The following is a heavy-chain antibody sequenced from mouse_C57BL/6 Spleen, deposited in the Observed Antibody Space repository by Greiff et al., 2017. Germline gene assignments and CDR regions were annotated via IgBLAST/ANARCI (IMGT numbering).Heavy chain of an antibody. Sequence: QVQLQQSGAELVKPGASVKISCKASGYAFSSYWMNWVKQRPGKGLEWIGQIYPGDGDTNYNGKFKGKATLTADKSSSTAYMQLSSLTSEDSAVYFCARLTPYDYDEEYYAMDYWGQGTSVTVSS. CDR1: GYAFSSYW. D-gene: IGHD2-4*01. CDR3: ARLTPYDYDEEYYAMDY. CDR2: IYPGDGDT. V-gene: IGHV1-80*01. J-gene: IGHJ4*01.